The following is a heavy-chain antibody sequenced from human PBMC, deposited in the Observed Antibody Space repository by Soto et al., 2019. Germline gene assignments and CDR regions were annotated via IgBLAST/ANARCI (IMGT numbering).Heavy chain of an antibody. V-gene: IGHV1-18*01. CDR2: ISAYNGNT. CDR3: ARDLPENGSGSYPDY. J-gene: IGHJ4*02. CDR1: GYTFTSYG. D-gene: IGHD3-10*01. Sequence: QVQLVQSGAEVKKPGASVQVSCKASGYTFTSYGISWVRQAPGEELEWMGWISAYNGNTNYAQKLQGRVTMTTDTSTSTAYMELRSLRSDDTAVYYCARDLPENGSGSYPDYWGQGTLVTVSS.